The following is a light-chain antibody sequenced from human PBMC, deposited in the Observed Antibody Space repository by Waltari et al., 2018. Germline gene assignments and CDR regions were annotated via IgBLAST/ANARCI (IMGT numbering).Light chain of an antibody. CDR2: GAS. J-gene: IGKJ5*01. CDR3: QQLNSYPIT. V-gene: IGKV1-9*01. Sequence: DIQSTQSPSFLSASVGDRVTITCRASQGLTSYFAWYQQKPGNAPKLLIYGASTLQSGVPSRFSGSGSGTEFTLTISSLQPEDSATYYCQQLNSYPITFGQGTRVESK. CDR1: QGLTSY.